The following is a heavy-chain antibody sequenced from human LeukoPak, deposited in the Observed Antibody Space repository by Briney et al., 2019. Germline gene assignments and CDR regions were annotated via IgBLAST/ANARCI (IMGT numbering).Heavy chain of an antibody. Sequence: SVTVSCKASGGTFSSYAISWVRQAPGQGLEWMGGIIPIFGTANYAQKFQGRVTITADESTSTAYMELSSLRSEDTAVYYCARGFGPEWVGYFDYWGQGTLVTVSS. CDR1: GGTFSSYA. D-gene: IGHD3-16*01. CDR2: IIPIFGTA. J-gene: IGHJ4*02. CDR3: ARGFGPEWVGYFDY. V-gene: IGHV1-69*01.